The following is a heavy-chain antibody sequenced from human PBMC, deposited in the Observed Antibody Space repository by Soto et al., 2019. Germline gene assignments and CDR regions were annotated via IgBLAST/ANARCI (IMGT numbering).Heavy chain of an antibody. V-gene: IGHV1-69*01. CDR3: ARDSRAYSGSQRAFDI. J-gene: IGHJ3*02. CDR2: IIPIFGTA. CDR1: GGTFSSYA. Sequence: QVQLVQSGAEVKKPGSSVKVSCKASGGTFSSYAISWVRQAPGQGLEWMGGIIPIFGTANYAQKFQGRVTITADESTSTAYMELSSLRAEDTAVYYCARDSRAYSGSQRAFDIWGQGTMVTVSS. D-gene: IGHD1-26*01.